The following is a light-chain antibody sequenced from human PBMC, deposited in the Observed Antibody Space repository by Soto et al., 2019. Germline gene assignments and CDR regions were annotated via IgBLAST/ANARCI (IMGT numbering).Light chain of an antibody. J-gene: IGLJ2*01. CDR3: AAWDDSLSGVV. CDR1: SSNIGSNY. CDR2: RNN. Sequence: QPVRTQPPSASGTPGQRVTISCSGSSSNIGSNYVYWYQQLPGTAPKLLIYRNNQRPSGVPDRFSGSKSGTSASLAISGLRSEDEADYYCAAWDDSLSGVVFGGGTKLTVL. V-gene: IGLV1-47*01.